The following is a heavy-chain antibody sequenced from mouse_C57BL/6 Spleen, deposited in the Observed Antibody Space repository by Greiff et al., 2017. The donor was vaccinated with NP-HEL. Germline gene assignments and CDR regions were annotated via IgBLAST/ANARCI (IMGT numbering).Heavy chain of an antibody. V-gene: IGHV5-9-1*02. J-gene: IGHJ1*03. Sequence: EVNLVESGEGLVKPGGSLKLSCAASGFTFSSYAMSWVRQTPEKRLEWVAYISSGGDYIYYADTVKGRFTISRDNARNTLYLQMSSLKSEDTAMYYCTRVGGYDGGYFDVWGTGTTVTVSS. D-gene: IGHD2-2*01. CDR3: TRVGGYDGGYFDV. CDR2: ISSGGDYI. CDR1: GFTFSSYA.